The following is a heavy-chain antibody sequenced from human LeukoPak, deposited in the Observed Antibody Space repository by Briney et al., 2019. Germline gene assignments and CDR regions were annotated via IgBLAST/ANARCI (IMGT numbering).Heavy chain of an antibody. Sequence: GGSLRLSCAASGFTLSSYGMHWVRQAPGKGLEWVAVISYDGSNKYYADSVKGRFTISRDNSKNTLYLQMNSLRAEDTAVYYCAKEYTTYYYDSSGYPLDYWGQGTLVTVSS. J-gene: IGHJ4*02. D-gene: IGHD3-22*01. CDR2: ISYDGSNK. V-gene: IGHV3-30*18. CDR1: GFTLSSYG. CDR3: AKEYTTYYYDSSGYPLDY.